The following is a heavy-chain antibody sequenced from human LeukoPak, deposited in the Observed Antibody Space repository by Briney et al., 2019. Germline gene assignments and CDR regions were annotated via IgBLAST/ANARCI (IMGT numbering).Heavy chain of an antibody. CDR2: INQDGREK. V-gene: IGHV3-7*01. CDR3: AKGRDYGDF. CDR1: GFTFSSYW. J-gene: IGHJ4*02. Sequence: GGSLTLSCTVSGFTFSSYWMTWVRQVPGKGLQWVANINQDGREKYYMDSMEGRLNISRDNTENSVFLQLTSLRPEDTGIYFCAKGRDYGDFWGQGTLVAASS.